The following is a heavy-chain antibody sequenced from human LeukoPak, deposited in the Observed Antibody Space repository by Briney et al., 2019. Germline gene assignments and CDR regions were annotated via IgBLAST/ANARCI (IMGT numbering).Heavy chain of an antibody. V-gene: IGHV3-23*01. CDR1: EFTFSSYG. D-gene: IGHD3-3*01. J-gene: IGHJ4*02. CDR2: ISGSGGST. CDR3: AKANRFVGVVVYFDY. Sequence: GGSLRRSCAASEFTFSSYGMSWVRQAPGKGLEWVSGISGSGGSTYYADSVKGRFTISRDNSKNTLYLQMNSLRAEDTAVYYCAKANRFVGVVVYFDYWGQGTPVTVSS.